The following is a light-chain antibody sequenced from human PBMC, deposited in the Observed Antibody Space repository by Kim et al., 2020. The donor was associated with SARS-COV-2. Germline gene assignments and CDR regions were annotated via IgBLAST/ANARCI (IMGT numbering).Light chain of an antibody. CDR3: QVWDSSSDHVV. J-gene: IGLJ2*01. CDR2: YDS. Sequence: APGKTARITCGGNNIGSKSVPCYQQKPGQAPVLVIYYDSDRPSGIPERFSGSNSGNTATLTISRVEAGDEADYYCQVWDSSSDHVVFGGGTQLTVL. CDR1: NIGSKS. V-gene: IGLV3-21*04.